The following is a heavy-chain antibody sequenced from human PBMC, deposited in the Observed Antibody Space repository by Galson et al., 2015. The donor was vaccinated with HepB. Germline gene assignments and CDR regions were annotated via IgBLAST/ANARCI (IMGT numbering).Heavy chain of an antibody. J-gene: IGHJ6*02. Sequence: SLRLSCAASGFTFSNAWMSWVRQAPGKGLEWVGRIKSKTDGGTTDYAAPVKGRFTISRDDSKNTLYLQMNSLKTEDTAVYYCTTDLTYCTNGVCSYYYYGMDVWGQGTTVTVSS. V-gene: IGHV3-15*01. CDR1: GFTFSNAW. D-gene: IGHD2-8*01. CDR3: TTDLTYCTNGVCSYYYYGMDV. CDR2: IKSKTDGGTT.